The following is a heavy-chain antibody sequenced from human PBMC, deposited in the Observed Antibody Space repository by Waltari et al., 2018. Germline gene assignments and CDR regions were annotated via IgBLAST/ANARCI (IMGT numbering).Heavy chain of an antibody. V-gene: IGHV3-21*01. CDR1: GFTFSSYS. CDR3: ARGYCSGGSCYPFFDY. Sequence: EVQLVESGGGLVKPGGSLRLSCAASGFTFSSYSMNWVRQPPGKGLEWVSSISSSSSYIYYADSVKGRFTISRDNAKNSLYLQMNSLRAEDTAVYYCARGYCSGGSCYPFFDYWGQGTLVTVSS. D-gene: IGHD2-15*01. CDR2: ISSSSSYI. J-gene: IGHJ4*02.